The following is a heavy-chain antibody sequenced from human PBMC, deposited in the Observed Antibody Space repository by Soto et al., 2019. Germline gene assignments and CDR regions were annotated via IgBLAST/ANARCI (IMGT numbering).Heavy chain of an antibody. V-gene: IGHV4-39*01. CDR2: IYYSGST. CDR3: ARIYYDFWRRYYYYYGMDV. Sequence: SETMSLTCTFSGFSLSSSIYYLSWIRPPPGKGLEWIGSIYYSGSTYYNPSLKSRVTISVDTSKNQFSLKLSSVTAADTAVYYCARIYYDFWRRYYYYYGMDVRGQGTTVTVSS. CDR1: GFSLSSSIYY. D-gene: IGHD3-3*01. J-gene: IGHJ6*02.